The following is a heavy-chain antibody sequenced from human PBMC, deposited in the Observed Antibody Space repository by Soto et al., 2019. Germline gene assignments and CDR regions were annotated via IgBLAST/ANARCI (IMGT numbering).Heavy chain of an antibody. CDR1: GFSLSTSGVG. CDR2: IYWNDDK. Sequence: YGPTLVNPTQTLTLTCTFSGFSLSTSGVGVGWIRQPPGKALEWLALIYWNDDKRYSPSLKSRLTITKDTSKNQVVLTMTNMDPVDTATSYCAHRRDSSSWLGLRYYDSYYGRDLGGQGT. V-gene: IGHV2-5*01. CDR3: AHRRDSSSWLGLRYYDSYYGRDL. D-gene: IGHD6-13*01. J-gene: IGHJ6*02.